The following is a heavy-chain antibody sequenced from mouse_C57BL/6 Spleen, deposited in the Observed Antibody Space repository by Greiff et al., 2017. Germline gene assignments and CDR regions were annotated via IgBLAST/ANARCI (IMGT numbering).Heavy chain of an antibody. Sequence: EVQLQQSGAALVRPGSSVKMSCKTSGYTFTSYGINWVKQRPGQGLEWIGYIYIGNGYTEYNEKFKGKATLTSDTSSSTAYMQVSSRTSEESAIDFWARGARGSSYEDYCDYWGQGTTLTVSS. CDR1: GYTFTSYG. CDR3: ARGARGSSYEDYCDY. D-gene: IGHD1-1*01. CDR2: IYIGNGYT. V-gene: IGHV1-58*01. J-gene: IGHJ2*01.